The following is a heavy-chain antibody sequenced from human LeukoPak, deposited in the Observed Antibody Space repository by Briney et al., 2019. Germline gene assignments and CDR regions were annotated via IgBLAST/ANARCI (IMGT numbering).Heavy chain of an antibody. CDR1: GDSVSSNSAA. D-gene: IGHD5-12*01. CDR2: TYYRSKWYN. J-gene: IGHJ6*03. Sequence: SQTLSLTCAISGDSVSSNSAAWNWIRQSPSRGLEWLGRTYYRSKWYNDYAVSVKSRITINPDTSKNQFSLHLNSVTPEDSAVYYCARGYLAGLRTYYYFYMDVWGKGTTVTVSS. V-gene: IGHV6-1*01. CDR3: ARGYLAGLRTYYYFYMDV.